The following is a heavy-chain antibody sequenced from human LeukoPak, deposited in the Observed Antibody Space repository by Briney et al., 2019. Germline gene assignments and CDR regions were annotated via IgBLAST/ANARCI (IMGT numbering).Heavy chain of an antibody. CDR3: ARDKEDYDSSGYTLDY. CDR2: IEQDGSEK. CDR1: GFTFSRCW. D-gene: IGHD3-22*01. Sequence: TGGSLRLSCAASGFTFSRCWMSWVRQAPGKGLEWVANIEQDGSEKYYVDSVKGRFTISRDNAKNSLYLQMNSLRAEDTAVYYCARDKEDYDSSGYTLDYWGQGILVTVSS. V-gene: IGHV3-7*01. J-gene: IGHJ4*02.